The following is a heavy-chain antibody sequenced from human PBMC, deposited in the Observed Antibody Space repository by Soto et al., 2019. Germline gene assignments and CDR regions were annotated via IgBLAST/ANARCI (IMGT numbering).Heavy chain of an antibody. J-gene: IGHJ6*02. V-gene: IGHV1-69*01. D-gene: IGHD3-10*01. Sequence: QVKLVQSGAEVKKPGSSVKVSCKASGGTFNDYAISWVRQTPGQGLEWMGGIIPIFGATHYSQHFQGRVTITADESTSTAYMELSSLRSDDTAVYYCARRSGGPGYYYYGMDVWGQGTSVTVSS. CDR3: ARRSGGPGYYYYGMDV. CDR2: IIPIFGAT. CDR1: GGTFNDYA.